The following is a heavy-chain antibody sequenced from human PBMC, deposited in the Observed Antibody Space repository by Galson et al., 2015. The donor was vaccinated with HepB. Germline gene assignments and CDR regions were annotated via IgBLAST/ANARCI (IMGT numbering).Heavy chain of an antibody. CDR2: ISAYNGHT. CDR1: GYTFTSYG. V-gene: IGHV1-18*01. Sequence: SVKVSCKASGYTFTSYGISWVRQAPGQGLEWMGWISAYNGHTNYAQQFQGRVTMPTDTSTSTAYMELRSLRSDDTAVYYGAGVGGGLIVVVPAAMGWVYMNVWGKGTTVTVSS. CDR3: AGVGGGLIVVVPAAMGWVYMNV. D-gene: IGHD2-2*01. J-gene: IGHJ6*03.